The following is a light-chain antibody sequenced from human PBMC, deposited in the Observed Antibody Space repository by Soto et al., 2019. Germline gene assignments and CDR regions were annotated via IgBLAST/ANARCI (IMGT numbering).Light chain of an antibody. CDR1: QSISSY. CDR3: QHSYSTPRS. V-gene: IGKV1-39*01. J-gene: IGKJ1*01. CDR2: AAS. Sequence: DIQMTQSPSSLSASVGDRVTITCRASQSISSYLNWYQQKPGKAPKLLIYAASSLQSGVPSRFNGRGSGTNFTLTISSLQLEVFATYYCQHSYSTPRSFGQGTKVDIK.